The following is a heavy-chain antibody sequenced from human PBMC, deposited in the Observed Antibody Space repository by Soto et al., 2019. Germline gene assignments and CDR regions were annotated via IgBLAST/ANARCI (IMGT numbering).Heavy chain of an antibody. CDR2: TYYRSKWYN. J-gene: IGHJ6*03. CDR3: AREEQLVFYYYYYYMDV. Sequence: KQSQTLSLTCAISGDSVSSNSAAWNWIRQSPSRGLEWLGRTYYRSKWYNDYAVSVKSRITINPDTSKNQFSLQLNSVTPEDTAVYYCAREEQLVFYYYYYYMDVWGKGPRSPSP. V-gene: IGHV6-1*01. D-gene: IGHD6-6*01. CDR1: GDSVSSNSAA.